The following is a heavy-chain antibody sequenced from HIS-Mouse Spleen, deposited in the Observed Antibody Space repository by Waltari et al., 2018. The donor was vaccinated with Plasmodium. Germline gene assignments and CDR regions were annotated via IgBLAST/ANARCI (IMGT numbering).Heavy chain of an antibody. CDR2: IYSGGST. J-gene: IGHJ3*02. CDR1: GFTVSSNY. CDR3: ARGMKSSSSAFDI. Sequence: VQLVESGGGLIQPGGSLRLSCAASGFTVSSNYMSWVRQAPGKGLEWVSVIYSGGSTYYADSVKGRFTISRDKSKNTLYLQMNSLRAEDTAVYYCARGMKSSSSAFDIWGQGTMVTVSS. D-gene: IGHD6-6*01. V-gene: IGHV3-53*01.